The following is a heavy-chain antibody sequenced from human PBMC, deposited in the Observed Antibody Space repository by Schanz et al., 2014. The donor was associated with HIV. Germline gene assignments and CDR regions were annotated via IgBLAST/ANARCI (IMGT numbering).Heavy chain of an antibody. J-gene: IGHJ6*02. CDR2: ISAYNGNT. V-gene: IGHV1-18*01. Sequence: QVQLVQSGGEVKKPGASVKVSCKASGYTFTSYSISWVRQAPGQGLEWMGWISAYNGNTNYAQKLQGRVTMTTDTSTNTAYMELRSLTSDDTAVYYCARPYCSSTGCYHYYGMDVWGQGTTVTVSS. CDR3: ARPYCSSTGCYHYYGMDV. D-gene: IGHD2-2*01. CDR1: GYTFTSYS.